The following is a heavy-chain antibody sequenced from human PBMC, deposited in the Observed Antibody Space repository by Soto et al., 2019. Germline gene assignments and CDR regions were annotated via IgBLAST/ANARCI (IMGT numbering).Heavy chain of an antibody. D-gene: IGHD3-16*02. Sequence: PGGSLRLSCTASGFTFSSYWMSWVRQAPGKGLEWVANIKQDGSEKYYVDAGKGRFTISKDNAKNALYLQMNSLRAEDTAVYYCGRVYDCVWRSDRPHNWFDPWGQGTLVTVS. CDR1: GFTFSSYW. CDR3: GRVYDCVWRSDRPHNWFDP. CDR2: IKQDGSEK. J-gene: IGHJ5*02. V-gene: IGHV3-7*03.